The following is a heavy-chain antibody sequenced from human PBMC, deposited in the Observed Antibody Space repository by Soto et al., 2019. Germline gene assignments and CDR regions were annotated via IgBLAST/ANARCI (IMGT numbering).Heavy chain of an antibody. V-gene: IGHV5-51*01. D-gene: IGHD3-3*01. CDR3: ARLLYYDFWSGYGGMGNNGMDV. J-gene: IGHJ6*02. CDR2: IYPGDSDT. Sequence: GGSLRLSCKGSGYSFTSYWIGWVRQMPGKGLEWMGIIYPGDSDTRYSPSFQGQVTISADKSISTAYLQWSSLKASDTAMYYCARLLYYDFWSGYGGMGNNGMDVWGQGTTVTVSS. CDR1: GYSFTSYW.